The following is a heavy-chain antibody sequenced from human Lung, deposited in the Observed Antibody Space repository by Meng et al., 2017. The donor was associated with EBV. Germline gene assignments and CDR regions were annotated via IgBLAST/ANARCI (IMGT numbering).Heavy chain of an antibody. V-gene: IGHV3-74*01. CDR2: INENGGIT. J-gene: IGHJ4*02. CDR1: GFSFSSFW. CDR3: SRDLAGPFDD. Sequence: EVQLVESGGAVVQPGGSLRLSCAVSGFSFSSFWMHWVRQVPGKGLVWIARINENGGITSYADSVKGRFTISRDNTRDTLYLQMNSLRADDTAVYFCSRDLAGPFDDWGQGALVTVSS.